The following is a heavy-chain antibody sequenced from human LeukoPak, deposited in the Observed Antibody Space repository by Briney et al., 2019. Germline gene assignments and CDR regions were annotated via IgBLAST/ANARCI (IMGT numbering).Heavy chain of an antibody. CDR1: GFAFSRYV. J-gene: IGHJ4*01. Sequence: PGGSLRLSCSASGFAFSRYVMYWVRQAPGKGLQFVSAVTSNGLTTYYADALKGRFIISRDNSKNTLTLQMSSLRPEDTAVYYCVSQYDYDTRGYYPIAYCGQRSPLTVSA. V-gene: IGHV3-64D*09. D-gene: IGHD3-22*01. CDR3: VSQYDYDTRGYYPIAY. CDR2: VTSNGLTT.